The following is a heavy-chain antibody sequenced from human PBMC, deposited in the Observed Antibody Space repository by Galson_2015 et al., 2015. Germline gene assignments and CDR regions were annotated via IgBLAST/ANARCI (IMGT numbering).Heavy chain of an antibody. V-gene: IGHV3-64D*08. CDR3: VKSDYYYESDRYEGWFDP. CDR1: GFTFSKTP. J-gene: IGHJ5*02. CDR2: INKNGAYI. Sequence: SLRLSCATSGFTFSKTPMYWVRLAPGKGLEYISAINKNGAYIFYSDSVRGRFTISRDDSKNTLFLQMSSLRPEDTAVYYCVKSDYYYESDRYEGWFDPWGQGTLVTVSS. D-gene: IGHD3-22*01.